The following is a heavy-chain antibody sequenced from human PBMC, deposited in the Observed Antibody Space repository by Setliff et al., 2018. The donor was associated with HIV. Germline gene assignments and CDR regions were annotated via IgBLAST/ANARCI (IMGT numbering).Heavy chain of an antibody. V-gene: IGHV1-69*10. D-gene: IGHD2-2*01. Sequence: ASVKVSCKASGYTFTSYAMNWVRQAPGQGLEWMGGIIPILGMSIYAQKFQGRVTITADESTSKAYMELSSLRPDETAVYYCARGGVCTSTSWPYYYYGMDVWGQGTTVAVSS. CDR3: ARGGVCTSTSWPYYYYGMDV. J-gene: IGHJ6*02. CDR1: GYTFTSYA. CDR2: IIPILGMS.